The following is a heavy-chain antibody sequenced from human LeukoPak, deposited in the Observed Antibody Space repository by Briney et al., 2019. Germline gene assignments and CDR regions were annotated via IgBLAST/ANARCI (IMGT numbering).Heavy chain of an antibody. CDR3: ARDYGRHCSGGSCYSSLRLGLAFDI. CDR2: ISAYNGNT. CDR1: GYTFTSYG. J-gene: IGHJ3*02. D-gene: IGHD2-15*01. V-gene: IGHV1-18*01. Sequence: GASVKVSCKASGYTFTSYGISWVRQAPGQGLEWMGWISAYNGNTNYAQKLQGRVTMTTDTSTSTAYMELRRLRSDDPAVYYCARDYGRHCSGGSCYSSLRLGLAFDIWGQGTMVTVSS.